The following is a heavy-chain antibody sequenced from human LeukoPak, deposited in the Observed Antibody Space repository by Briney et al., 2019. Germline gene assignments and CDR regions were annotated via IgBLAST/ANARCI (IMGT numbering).Heavy chain of an antibody. J-gene: IGHJ4*02. Sequence: ASVKVSCKASGYTFTSYDFNWVRQATGQRPEWMGWMSPNSGDTGYAQKFQDRVTMTRNTSISTAYVELSSLRSDDTAVYYCARGPPNWGYDYWGPGTLVTVSS. CDR3: ARGPPNWGYDY. CDR1: GYTFTSYD. V-gene: IGHV1-8*01. CDR2: MSPNSGDT. D-gene: IGHD7-27*01.